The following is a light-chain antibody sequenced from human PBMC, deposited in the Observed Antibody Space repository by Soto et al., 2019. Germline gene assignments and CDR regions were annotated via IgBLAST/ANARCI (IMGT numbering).Light chain of an antibody. CDR1: QSVSSY. Sequence: EIVLTQSPGSLSLSPGERATLSCRASQSVSSYLAWYQQKPGQAPRLLIYGASSRATGFPDRFSGSGSGTDFSLTISILEPEDSSVYYCQQYSSPPRTFGQGTKVEIK. CDR2: GAS. V-gene: IGKV3-20*01. CDR3: QQYSSPPRT. J-gene: IGKJ1*01.